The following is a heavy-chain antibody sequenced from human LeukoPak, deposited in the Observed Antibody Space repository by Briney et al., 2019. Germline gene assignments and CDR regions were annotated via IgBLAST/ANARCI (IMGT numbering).Heavy chain of an antibody. CDR1: GFTLSSYW. CDR3: IYYGSGSYYKYYFDY. J-gene: IGHJ4*02. V-gene: IGHV3-74*01. D-gene: IGHD3-10*01. CDR2: INSDGGTT. Sequence: GGSLRLSCAASGFTLSSYWMHWVRQAPGKGLVWVSRINSDGGTTSYADSVKGRFTISRDNAKNTLYLQMNSLRAEDTAVYYCIYYGSGSYYKYYFDYWGQGTLVTVSS.